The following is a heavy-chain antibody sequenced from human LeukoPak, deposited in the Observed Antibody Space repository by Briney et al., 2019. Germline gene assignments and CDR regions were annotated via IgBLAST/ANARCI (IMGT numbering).Heavy chain of an antibody. CDR1: GYSISSGYY. D-gene: IGHD3-10*01. V-gene: IGHV4-38-2*02. Sequence: SETLSLNCAVSGYSISSGYYWGWIRQPPGKGLEWIGSIYHSGSTYYNPSLKSRVTISVDTSKNQFSLKLSSVTAADTAVYYCAREGAGGLGFGELFYGWFDAWGQGTLVTVSS. CDR3: AREGAGGLGFGELFYGWFDA. CDR2: IYHSGST. J-gene: IGHJ5*02.